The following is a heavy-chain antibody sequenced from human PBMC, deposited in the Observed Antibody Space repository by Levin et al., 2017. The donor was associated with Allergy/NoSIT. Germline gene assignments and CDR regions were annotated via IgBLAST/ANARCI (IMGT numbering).Heavy chain of an antibody. V-gene: IGHV5-51*01. CDR2: IYPGDSDT. CDR3: ARQQYYGSGSSIRYGMDV. Sequence: GGSLRLSCKGSGSSFTSYWIGWVRQMPGKGLEWMGIIYPGDSDTRYSPSFQGQVTISADKSISTAYLQWSSLKASDTAMYYCARQQYYGSGSSIRYGMDVWGQGTTVTVSS. D-gene: IGHD3-10*01. J-gene: IGHJ6*02. CDR1: GSSFTSYW.